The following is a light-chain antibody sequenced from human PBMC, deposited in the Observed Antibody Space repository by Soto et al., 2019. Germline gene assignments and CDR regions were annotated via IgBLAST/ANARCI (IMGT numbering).Light chain of an antibody. CDR1: QTISNTY. CDR2: AVS. J-gene: IGKJ1*01. V-gene: IGKV3-20*01. CDR3: QQHSNSPWT. Sequence: EIVLTQSPGTLTLSPGESAALSCRASQTISNTYLVWYRQKPGQAPRLLIYAVSSRAAGIPDRFSGSGSGTDFALTIARLEPEDSAVYYCQQHSNSPWTFGQGTRVEI.